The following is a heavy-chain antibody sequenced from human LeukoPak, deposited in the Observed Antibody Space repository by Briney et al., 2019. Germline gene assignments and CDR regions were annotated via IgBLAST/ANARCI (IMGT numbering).Heavy chain of an antibody. D-gene: IGHD6-13*01. V-gene: IGHV1-69*05. Sequence: SVKVSCKASGGTFSSYAISWVRQAPGQGLEWMGGIIPIFGTANCAQKFQGRVTITTDESTSTAYMELSSLRSEDTAVYYCARWAYGQQLENRFDPWGQGTLVTVSS. CDR2: IIPIFGTA. J-gene: IGHJ5*02. CDR1: GGTFSSYA. CDR3: ARWAYGQQLENRFDP.